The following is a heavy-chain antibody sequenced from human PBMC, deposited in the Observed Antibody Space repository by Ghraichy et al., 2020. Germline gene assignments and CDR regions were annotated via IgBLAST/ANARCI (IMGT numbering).Heavy chain of an antibody. CDR2: ISSNGGST. V-gene: IGHV3-64*01. D-gene: IGHD1-14*01. Sequence: GSLRLSCAASGFTFSSYAMHWVRQAPGKGLEYVSAISSNGGSTYYANSVKGRFTISRDNSKNTLYLQMGSLRAEDMAVYYCARVGSGETMYYFNYWGQGTLVTVSS. J-gene: IGHJ4*02. CDR1: GFTFSSYA. CDR3: ARVGSGETMYYFNY.